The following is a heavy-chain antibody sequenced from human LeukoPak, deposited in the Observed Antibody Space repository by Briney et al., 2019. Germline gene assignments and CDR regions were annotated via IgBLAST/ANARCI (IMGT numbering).Heavy chain of an antibody. D-gene: IGHD3-10*01. J-gene: IGHJ2*01. Sequence: GRSLRLSCAASGFTFSSYGMHWVRQAPGKGLEWVAVIWYDGSNKYYADSVKDRFTISRDNSKNTLYLQMNSLRAEDTAVYYCARDSLTMVRGDPYWYFDLWGRGTLVTVSS. CDR3: ARDSLTMVRGDPYWYFDL. CDR2: IWYDGSNK. V-gene: IGHV3-33*01. CDR1: GFTFSSYG.